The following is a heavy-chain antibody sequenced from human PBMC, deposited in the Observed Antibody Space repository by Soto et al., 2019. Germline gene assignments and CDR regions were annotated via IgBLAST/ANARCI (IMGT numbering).Heavy chain of an antibody. Sequence: PGESLKISCKGSGYSFTSYWIGWVRQMPGKGLEWMGIIYPGDSDTRYSPSFQGQVTISADKSISTAYLQWSSLKASDTAMYYCARQAVVRRYYYYGMDVWGQGTTVTVSS. CDR2: IYPGDSDT. CDR1: GYSFTSYW. D-gene: IGHD2-2*01. V-gene: IGHV5-51*01. J-gene: IGHJ6*02. CDR3: ARQAVVRRYYYYGMDV.